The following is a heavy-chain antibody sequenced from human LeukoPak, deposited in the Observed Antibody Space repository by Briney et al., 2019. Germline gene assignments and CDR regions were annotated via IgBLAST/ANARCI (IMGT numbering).Heavy chain of an antibody. J-gene: IGHJ4*02. CDR3: ARPQSVGAIDY. CDR1: GFTFSSYG. CDR2: IWYDGNNK. V-gene: IGHV3-33*01. Sequence: GRSLRLSCAASGFTFSSYGMHWVRQAPGKGLEWVALIWYDGNNKYYADSVKGRFTISRDNSKNTLYLQMNSLRADDTAVYYCARPQSVGAIDYWGQGTLVTVSS. D-gene: IGHD1-26*01.